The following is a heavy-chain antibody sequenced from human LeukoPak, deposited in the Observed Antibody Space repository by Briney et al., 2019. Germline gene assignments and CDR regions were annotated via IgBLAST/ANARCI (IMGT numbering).Heavy chain of an antibody. CDR1: GFTFSNYA. J-gene: IGHJ4*02. Sequence: GRSLRLSCAASGFTFSNYAMHWVRQAPGKGLEWVAVISYDGSNKYYADSVKGRFTISRDNSKNTLYLQMNSLRAEDTAVYYCAKAYQLLPFDYWGQGTLVTVSS. CDR3: AKAYQLLPFDY. CDR2: ISYDGSNK. V-gene: IGHV3-30-3*01. D-gene: IGHD2-2*01.